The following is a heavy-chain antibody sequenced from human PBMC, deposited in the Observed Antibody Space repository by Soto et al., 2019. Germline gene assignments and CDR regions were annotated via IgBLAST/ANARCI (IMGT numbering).Heavy chain of an antibody. V-gene: IGHV1-18*01. D-gene: IGHD3-16*01. J-gene: IGHJ1*01. Sequence: QVQLVQSGAEVKKPGASVKVSCKASGYTFTSYGISWVRQAPGQGLEWMGWISAYNGNTNYAQKLQGRVTMTTDTSTSTAYRELRSPRSDDTAVDYCARSVMITFGGVTWDFQHWGQGTLVTVCS. CDR1: GYTFTSYG. CDR3: ARSVMITFGGVTWDFQH. CDR2: ISAYNGNT.